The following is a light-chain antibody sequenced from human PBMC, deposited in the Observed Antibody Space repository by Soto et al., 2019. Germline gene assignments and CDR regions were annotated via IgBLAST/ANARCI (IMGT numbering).Light chain of an antibody. V-gene: IGKV3-20*01. Sequence: EIVVTQSPGTLSLSPGESGTLSCRASQSLSSGFLAWYQQRPGQAPRLLIYAASSRATGIPDRFSGTGSGTDFTLTISRLEPEDFAVYYCQQFASLPRTFGQGTKVEIK. CDR1: QSLSSGF. J-gene: IGKJ1*01. CDR2: AAS. CDR3: QQFASLPRT.